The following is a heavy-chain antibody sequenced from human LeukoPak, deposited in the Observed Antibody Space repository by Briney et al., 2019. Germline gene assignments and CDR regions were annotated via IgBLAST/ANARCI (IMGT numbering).Heavy chain of an antibody. CDR3: AAQGGSGDLRY. V-gene: IGHV3-15*01. Sequence: PGGSLRLSCEASGFTFKNYAMAWVRQAPGKGLEWVGRIKRIIDGGTTDYAAPVKGRFTVSRDDSINTLYLQMSSLKTEDTAVYYCAAQGGSGDLRYWGQGTLVTVSS. CDR1: GFTFKNYA. J-gene: IGHJ4*02. CDR2: IKRIIDGGTT. D-gene: IGHD4-17*01.